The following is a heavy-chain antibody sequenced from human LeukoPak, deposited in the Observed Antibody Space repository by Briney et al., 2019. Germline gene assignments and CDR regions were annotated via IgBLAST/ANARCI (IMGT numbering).Heavy chain of an antibody. CDR2: IFYSGST. CDR3: ARDQVAYYDILTGSSGMNWFDP. D-gene: IGHD3-9*01. V-gene: IGHV4-61*01. J-gene: IGHJ5*02. CDR1: GCSVSSGSYY. Sequence: SETLSLTCTVSGCSVSSGSYYWSWIRQPPGKGLEWIGYIFYSGSTNYNPSLKSRVTISVDTSKYQFSLKLSSVTAADSAVYYCARDQVAYYDILTGSSGMNWFDPWGQGTLVTVSS.